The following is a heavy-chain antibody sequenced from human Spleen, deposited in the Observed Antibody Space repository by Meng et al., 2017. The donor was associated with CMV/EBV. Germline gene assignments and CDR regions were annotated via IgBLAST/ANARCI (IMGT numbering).Heavy chain of an antibody. Sequence: SVKVSCKASGGTLSSYTISWVRQAPGQGLEWMGRILPVVGLANYAQKFQGRVTITADKSTSTAYMELSSLRSEDTAVYYCARVYGENTFDPWGQGTLVTVSS. CDR1: GGTLSSYT. CDR2: ILPVVGLA. D-gene: IGHD3-10*01. J-gene: IGHJ5*02. CDR3: ARVYGENTFDP. V-gene: IGHV1-69*02.